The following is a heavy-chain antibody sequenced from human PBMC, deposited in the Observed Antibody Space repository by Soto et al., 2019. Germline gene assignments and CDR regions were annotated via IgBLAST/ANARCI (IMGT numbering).Heavy chain of an antibody. D-gene: IGHD3-10*01. CDR2: IQGSGST. Sequence: XASLSLTCTVCGGWVSDNFWTWIRQPAGKGLEWIGRIQGSGSTSYNPSLKTRLTMSVDTSNNQISLSLRSVTAADTAVYYCARDLQPATMTRGVPLAYHSFDPWGHATLVTVCS. CDR1: GGWVSDNF. J-gene: IGHJ5*02. V-gene: IGHV4-4*07. CDR3: ARDLQPATMTRGVPLAYHSFDP.